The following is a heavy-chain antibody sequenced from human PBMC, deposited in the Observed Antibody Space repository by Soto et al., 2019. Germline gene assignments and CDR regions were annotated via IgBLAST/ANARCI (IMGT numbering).Heavy chain of an antibody. Sequence: SETLSLTCTVSGGSIISHLWSWIRQPPGKGLEWIGYVSHSGSTTHNPSLKSRVTITLDTSKNQVSLQLRSVTAADTAVYYCAREGPLSGDAFDIWGRGTKVTVSS. J-gene: IGHJ3*02. CDR3: AREGPLSGDAFDI. CDR2: VSHSGST. D-gene: IGHD3-16*01. V-gene: IGHV4-59*11. CDR1: GGSIISHL.